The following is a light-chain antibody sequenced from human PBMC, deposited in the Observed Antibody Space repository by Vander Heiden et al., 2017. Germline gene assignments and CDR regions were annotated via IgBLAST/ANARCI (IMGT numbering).Light chain of an antibody. CDR2: GKN. Sequence: SSELTQDPAVSVALGQTVRITCQGDSLRSYYASWYQQKQGQDPVRGIEGKNNRPSGIPDRLACSSSGKNDSSTLTVAQAEDEADDDCNYRASSGNHGVFGGGTKLTVL. CDR3: NYRASSGNHGV. J-gene: IGLJ3*02. V-gene: IGLV3-19*01. CDR1: SLRSYY.